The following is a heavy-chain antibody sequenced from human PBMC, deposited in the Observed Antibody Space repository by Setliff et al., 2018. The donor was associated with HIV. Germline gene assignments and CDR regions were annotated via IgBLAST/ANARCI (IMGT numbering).Heavy chain of an antibody. CDR2: ITSGGST. Sequence: PGGSLRLSCAASGFTFSSYAMRWVRQTPEKGLEWVSIITSGGSTYYADSAKGRFIISSDNSQNTLYLQMNSLRADDTAIYYCAKGFRPVDTALVSGPTYWGQGTRVSVS. V-gene: IGHV3-23*01. J-gene: IGHJ4*02. D-gene: IGHD5-18*01. CDR3: AKGFRPVDTALVSGPTY. CDR1: GFTFSSYA.